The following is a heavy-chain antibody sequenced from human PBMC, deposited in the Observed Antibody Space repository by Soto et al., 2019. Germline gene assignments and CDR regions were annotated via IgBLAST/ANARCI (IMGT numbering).Heavy chain of an antibody. J-gene: IGHJ4*02. CDR1: GFTFSSYW. V-gene: IGHV3-7*01. Sequence: GGSLRLSCAASGFTFSSYWMSWVRQAPGKGLEWVANIKQDGSEKYYVDSVKGRFTISRDNAKNSLYLQMNSLRAEDTAVYYCARVDSYYYGSGSYFDYWGQGTLVTVSS. D-gene: IGHD3-10*01. CDR2: IKQDGSEK. CDR3: ARVDSYYYGSGSYFDY.